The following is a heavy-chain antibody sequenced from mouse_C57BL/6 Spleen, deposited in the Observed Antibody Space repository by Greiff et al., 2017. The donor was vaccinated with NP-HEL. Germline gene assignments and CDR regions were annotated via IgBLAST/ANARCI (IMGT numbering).Heavy chain of an antibody. D-gene: IGHD1-1*01. CDR2: IYPSDSET. CDR1: GYTFTSYW. V-gene: IGHV1-61*01. Sequence: QVQLQQPGAELVRPGSSVKLSCKASGYTFTSYWMDWVKQRPGQGLEWIGNIYPSDSETHYNQKFKDKATLTVDKSSSTAYMQLSSLTSEDSAVYYCARGIPYYYGSSLYYFDYWGQGTSVTVSS. J-gene: IGHJ4*01. CDR3: ARGIPYYYGSSLYYFDY.